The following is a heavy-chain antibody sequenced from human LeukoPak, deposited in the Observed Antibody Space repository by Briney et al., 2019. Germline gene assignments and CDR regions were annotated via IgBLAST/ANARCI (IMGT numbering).Heavy chain of an antibody. CDR2: INPNTGNT. CDR1: GYTFTHYD. D-gene: IGHD1-7*01. J-gene: IGHJ5*02. CDR3: AGGAAAQWLKGGNYLDP. Sequence: GASVRVSCKASGYTFTHYDINWVRQAAGQGLEWMAWINPNTGNTEYAHKSQGRVTITTDTSITTVYLQLSSLRSEDTAVYFCAGGAAAQWLKGGNYLDPWGQGTLVTVSS. V-gene: IGHV1-8*01.